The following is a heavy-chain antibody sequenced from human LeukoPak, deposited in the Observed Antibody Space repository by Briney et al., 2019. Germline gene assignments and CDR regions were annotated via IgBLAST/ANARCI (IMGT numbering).Heavy chain of an antibody. CDR3: ARRGPSGSYYYSFAMDV. CDR2: INDRGTA. D-gene: IGHD6-25*01. CDR1: GGSFSGYY. J-gene: IGHJ6*02. Sequence: SETLSLTCTVYGGSFSGYYWTWIRQSPGKGLEWIGEINDRGTANYNPSLKSRVTISVDTSKNQFSLNPSSVTAADTAVYYCARRGPSGSYYYSFAMDVWGQGTTVTVSS. V-gene: IGHV4-34*01.